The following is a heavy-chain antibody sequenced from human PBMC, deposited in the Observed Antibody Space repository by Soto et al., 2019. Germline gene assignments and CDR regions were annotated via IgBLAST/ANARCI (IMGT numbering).Heavy chain of an antibody. CDR1: GFTVSSSS. Sequence: EVDLVETGGGWIQPGGSLRLSCAASGFTVSSSSMSWVRQAPGKGLEWVSLIYAAGATYYGDSVKGRFTISRDTSKNTLPLQLPSLRADDTAVYSWARDNSFLGAPFHYWGQGTLVTVSS. V-gene: IGHV3-53*02. CDR2: IYAAGAT. CDR3: ARDNSFLGAPFHY. D-gene: IGHD3-16*01. J-gene: IGHJ4*02.